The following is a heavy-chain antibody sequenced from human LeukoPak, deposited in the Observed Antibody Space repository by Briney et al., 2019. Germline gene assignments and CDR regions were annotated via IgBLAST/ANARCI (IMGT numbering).Heavy chain of an antibody. V-gene: IGHV4-34*01. CDR3: ASNSGYCSGGSCPMSIDY. CDR2: INHSGST. D-gene: IGHD2-15*01. CDR1: GGSFSGYY. J-gene: IGHJ4*02. Sequence: SETLSLTCAVYGGSFSGYYWSWIRQPPGKGLEWIGEINHSGSTNYSPSLKSRVTISVDTSKNQFSLKLSSVTAADTAVYYCASNSGYCSGGSCPMSIDYWGQGTLVTVSS.